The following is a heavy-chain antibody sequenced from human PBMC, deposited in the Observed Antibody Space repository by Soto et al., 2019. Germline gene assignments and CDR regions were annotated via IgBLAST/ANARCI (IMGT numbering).Heavy chain of an antibody. CDR1: GSTFRNYV. CDR3: AKGESFHCSTTSCPYYMDV. Sequence: GGSLRLSCVASGSTFRNYVMHWVRPAPGKGLEWVAIMSFDGTNNYYAGSVKGRFTISRDNSKNTLYLEMNSLRGEDTAVYYCAKGESFHCSTTSCPYYMDVWGKGTXVTVSS. D-gene: IGHD2-2*01. V-gene: IGHV3-30*18. J-gene: IGHJ6*03. CDR2: MSFDGTNN.